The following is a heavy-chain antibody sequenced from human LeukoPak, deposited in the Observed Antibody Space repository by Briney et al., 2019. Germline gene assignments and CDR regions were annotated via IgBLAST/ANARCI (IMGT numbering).Heavy chain of an antibody. D-gene: IGHD1-1*01. J-gene: IGHJ4*02. V-gene: IGHV4-34*01. CDR2: INHSGST. Sequence: KPSETLSLTCAVYGRSFSDYYWSWIRQPPGKGLEWIGEINHSGSTNYNPSLRSRVTISVDTSKDQFSLRLNSVTAADTAVYYCARGQTTPVGINDYWGQGTLVTVSS. CDR3: ARGQTTPVGINDY. CDR1: GRSFSDYY.